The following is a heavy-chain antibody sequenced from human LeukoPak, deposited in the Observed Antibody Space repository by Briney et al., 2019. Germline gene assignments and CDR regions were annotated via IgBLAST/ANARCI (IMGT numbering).Heavy chain of an antibody. CDR3: ARGVRYFDWLSQLNWFDP. Sequence: PSETLSLTCAVYGGSFSGYYWSWIRQPPGKGLEWIGEINHSGSTNYNPSLKSRVTISVDTSKNQFSLKLSSVTAADTAVYYCARGVRYFDWLSQLNWFDPWGQGTLVTVSS. J-gene: IGHJ5*02. V-gene: IGHV4-34*01. CDR2: INHSGST. D-gene: IGHD3-9*01. CDR1: GGSFSGYY.